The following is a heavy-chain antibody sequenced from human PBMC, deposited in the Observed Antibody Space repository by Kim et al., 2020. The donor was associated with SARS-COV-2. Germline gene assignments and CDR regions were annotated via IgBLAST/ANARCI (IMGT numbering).Heavy chain of an antibody. CDR2: IKPDGSEK. CDR1: GFTFSSYW. Sequence: GGSLRLSCAASGFTFSSYWMNWVRQAPGSGLEWVANIKPDGSEKFYVDSVKGRFTISRDNAKNSLYLQMNSLRAEDTAVYYCAKDANSHDVWGQGTMVTGS. CDR3: AKDANSHDV. J-gene: IGHJ3*01. V-gene: IGHV3-7*03.